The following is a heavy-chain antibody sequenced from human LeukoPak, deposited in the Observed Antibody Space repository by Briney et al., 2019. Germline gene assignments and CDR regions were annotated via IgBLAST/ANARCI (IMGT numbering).Heavy chain of an antibody. CDR1: GGSISSYY. Sequence: SETLSLTCTVSGGSISSYYWSWIRQPAGKGLEWIGRIYTSGSTNYNPSLKSRVTMSVDTSKNQFSLKLSPVTAADTAVYYCARDPNYYDSSGPAAFDIWGQGTMVTVSS. CDR2: IYTSGST. V-gene: IGHV4-4*07. CDR3: ARDPNYYDSSGPAAFDI. J-gene: IGHJ3*02. D-gene: IGHD3-22*01.